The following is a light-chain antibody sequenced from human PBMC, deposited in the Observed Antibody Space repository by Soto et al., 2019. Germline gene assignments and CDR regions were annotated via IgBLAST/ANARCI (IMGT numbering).Light chain of an antibody. V-gene: IGKV3-20*01. J-gene: IGKJ1*01. CDR2: GAS. CDR1: QSVSSSY. CDR3: QQYGSARWT. Sequence: EIVLTQSPGTLSLSPGERATLSCRASQSVSSSYLAWYQQKPGQAPRLLIYGASSRANGIPDSFSGSGSGTDFTLTNSRLEPEDLAVYYCQQYGSARWTFGQGTKGEIK.